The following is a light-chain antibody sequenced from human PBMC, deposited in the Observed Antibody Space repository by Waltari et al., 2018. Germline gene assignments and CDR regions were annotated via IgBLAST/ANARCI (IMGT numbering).Light chain of an antibody. CDR2: KAS. J-gene: IGKJ2*01. CDR3: QQYNSYSYT. V-gene: IGKV1-5*03. Sequence: DIQMTQSPSTLSASVGDRVNITCRASQSINSWLAWYQQKPGKAPKLLIYKASSLESGVPSRFSGSGSGTEFTLTISSLQPEDFATYHCQQYNSYSYTFGQGTKLEIK. CDR1: QSINSW.